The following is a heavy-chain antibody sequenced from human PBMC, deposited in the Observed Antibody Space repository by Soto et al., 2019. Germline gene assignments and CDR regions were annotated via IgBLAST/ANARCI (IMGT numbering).Heavy chain of an antibody. Sequence: EQLVESGGGVVQPGRSLRLSCAASGFTFSLCAMHWVRQAPGKGLERVAVISTDGSKKYHADSVKGRFTISRDNSQNTVYLQMNTLRGGDTALYYCARGDMLPGDRSRHYYGMDVWGQGTTVSVSS. V-gene: IGHV3-30-3*01. J-gene: IGHJ6*02. CDR3: ARGDMLPGDRSRHYYGMDV. D-gene: IGHD3-9*01. CDR1: GFTFSLCA. CDR2: ISTDGSKK.